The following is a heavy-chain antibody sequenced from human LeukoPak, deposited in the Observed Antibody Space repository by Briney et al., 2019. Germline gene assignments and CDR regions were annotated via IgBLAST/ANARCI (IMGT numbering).Heavy chain of an antibody. CDR3: ASWRSSTSTNSFDY. CDR1: GGSFSGYY. Sequence: SGTLSLTCAVYGGSFSGYYWSWIRQPPGKGLEWIGEINHSGSTNYNPSLKSRVTISVDTSKNQFSLKLSSVTAADTAVYYCASWRSSTSTNSFDYWGQGTLVTVSS. D-gene: IGHD2-2*01. CDR2: INHSGST. V-gene: IGHV4-34*01. J-gene: IGHJ4*02.